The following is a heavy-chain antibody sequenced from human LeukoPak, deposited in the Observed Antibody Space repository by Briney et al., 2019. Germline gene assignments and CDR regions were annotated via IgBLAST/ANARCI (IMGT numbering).Heavy chain of an antibody. CDR1: GGSFSGYY. J-gene: IGHJ3*02. CDR3: ARERDDSSGYLSRDAFDI. V-gene: IGHV4-34*01. Sequence: SETLSLTCAVYGGSFSGYYWSWIRQPPGKGLEWIGEINHSGSTNYNPSLKSRVTISVDTSKNQFSLKLSSVTAADTAVYYCARERDDSSGYLSRDAFDIWAQGTMVTVSS. D-gene: IGHD3-22*01. CDR2: INHSGST.